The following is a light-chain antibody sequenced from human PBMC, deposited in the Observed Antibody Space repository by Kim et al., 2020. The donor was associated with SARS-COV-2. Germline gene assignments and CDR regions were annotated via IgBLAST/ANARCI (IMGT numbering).Light chain of an antibody. J-gene: IGLJ2*01. CDR1: NLEDKS. V-gene: IGLV3-21*04. CDR2: YDS. CDR3: QVWDTTTAHVV. Sequence: SYELTQPPSVSVAPGQTAKISCGGNNLEDKSVNWYQQTPGQAPVMVIYYDSDRPSGIPARFAGSKLGNTATLTISRVEARDEADYYCQVWDTTTAHVVFGGGTRLT.